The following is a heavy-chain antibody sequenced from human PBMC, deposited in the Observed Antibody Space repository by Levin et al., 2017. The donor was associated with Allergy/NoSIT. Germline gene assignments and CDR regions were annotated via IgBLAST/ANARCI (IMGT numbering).Heavy chain of an antibody. D-gene: IGHD3-10*01. J-gene: IGHJ4*02. CDR1: GGSISSSSYY. V-gene: IGHV4-39*01. CDR3: ARRALYGYYFDY. CDR2: IYYSGST. Sequence: ESLKISCPVSGGSISSSSYYWGWIRQPPGKGLEWIGSIYYSGSTYYNPSLKSRVTISVDTSKNQFSLKLSSVTAADTAVYYCARRALYGYYFDYWGQGTLVTVSS.